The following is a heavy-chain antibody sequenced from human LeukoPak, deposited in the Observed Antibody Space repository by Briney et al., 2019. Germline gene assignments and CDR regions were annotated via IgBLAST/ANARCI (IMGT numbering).Heavy chain of an antibody. Sequence: RASVKVSCKASGYTFTSYEINWVRQAPGQGLEWMGWMNPNSGDTDYAQQFQGRVTLTRNTSIRTAYMELSSLTSEDTAVYYCARPGSYCSGDGCYSAHAMDVWGQGTAVTVSS. CDR2: MNPNSGDT. J-gene: IGHJ6*02. V-gene: IGHV1-8*01. CDR1: GYTFTSYE. CDR3: ARPGSYCSGDGCYSAHAMDV. D-gene: IGHD2-15*01.